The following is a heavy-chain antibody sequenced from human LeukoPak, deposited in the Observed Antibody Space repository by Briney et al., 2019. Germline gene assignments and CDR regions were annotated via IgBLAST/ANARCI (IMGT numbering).Heavy chain of an antibody. CDR1: GFIFSNYW. CDR3: ARDPTVTTYYYYGMGV. Sequence: GGSLRLSCAASGFIFSNYWMSWVRQAPGKGLEWVATIKQDESEKFYVDSVKGRFTVSRDNSKNTLYLQMNSLRAEDTAVYYCARDPTVTTYYYYGMGVWGQGTTVTVSS. J-gene: IGHJ6*02. CDR2: IKQDESEK. D-gene: IGHD4-11*01. V-gene: IGHV3-7*01.